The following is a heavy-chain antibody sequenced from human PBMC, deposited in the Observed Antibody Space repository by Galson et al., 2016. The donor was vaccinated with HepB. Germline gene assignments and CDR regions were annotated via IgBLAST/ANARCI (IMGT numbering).Heavy chain of an antibody. CDR2: ISDNGGRT. Sequence: SLRLSCAASGFTFSSYVMIWVRQAPGKGLEWVSDISDNGGRTYYADSVKGRFTISRDNSKNTLDLQMNSLRAEDTAVYYCAKDRTPGLGGGFDVWGQGTTVTGSS. J-gene: IGHJ6*02. CDR1: GFTFSSYV. D-gene: IGHD3-16*01. V-gene: IGHV3-23*01. CDR3: AKDRTPGLGGGFDV.